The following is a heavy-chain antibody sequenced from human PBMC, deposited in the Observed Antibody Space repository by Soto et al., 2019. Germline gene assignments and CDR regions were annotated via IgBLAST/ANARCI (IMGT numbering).Heavy chain of an antibody. D-gene: IGHD3-22*01. CDR3: ARGSSSEVFVGQRDDAFDI. V-gene: IGHV1-18*01. CDR1: GYTFTSYS. CDR2: ISAYNGNT. J-gene: IGHJ3*02. Sequence: ASVKVSCKASGYTFTSYSISWVRQAPGQGLEWMGWISAYNGNTNYAQKLQGRVTMTTDTSTSTAYMELRSLRSDDTAVYYCARGSSSEVFVGQRDDAFDIWGQGTMVTVSS.